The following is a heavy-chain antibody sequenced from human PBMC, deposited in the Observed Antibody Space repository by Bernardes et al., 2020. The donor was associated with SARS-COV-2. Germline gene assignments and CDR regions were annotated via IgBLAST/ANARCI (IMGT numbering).Heavy chain of an antibody. CDR2: INTDGSST. CDR3: ARIDEVTGRDY. CDR1: GFTFSSSW. Sequence: GGSLRLSCAASGFTFSSSWLHWVRQAPGKGLVWVSRINTDGSSTSYADSVKGRFTISRDNSKNTLYLQMDSLRAEDTAVYYCARIDEVTGRDYWGQGTLVTVSS. J-gene: IGHJ4*02. D-gene: IGHD6-19*01. V-gene: IGHV3-74*01.